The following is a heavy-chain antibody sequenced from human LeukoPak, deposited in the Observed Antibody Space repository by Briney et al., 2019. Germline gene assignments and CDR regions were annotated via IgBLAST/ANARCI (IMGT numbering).Heavy chain of an antibody. D-gene: IGHD3-22*01. Sequence: GVSLRLSCAASGFTVGSNTMGWVRQAPGKGLEWVSITYSVGSTSYANSVKGRFTISSNYSTNTLYLQMNSLRTEDTAVYYCARGGSYFDISGYYFYWGQGTLVTVSS. V-gene: IGHV3-66*01. J-gene: IGHJ4*02. CDR1: GFTVGSNT. CDR3: ARGGSYFDISGYYFY. CDR2: TYSVGST.